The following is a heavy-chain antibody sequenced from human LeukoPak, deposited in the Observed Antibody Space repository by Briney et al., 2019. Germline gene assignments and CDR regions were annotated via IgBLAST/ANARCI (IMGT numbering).Heavy chain of an antibody. J-gene: IGHJ4*02. CDR1: GYTFTSYD. Sequence: ASVKVSCKASGYTFTSYDINWVRQAPGQGLEWMGWMNPNSGNTGYAQKFQGRVTMTRNTSISTAYMELSSLRSEDTAVYYCAKDIHPGLGSGASCCFDYWGQGTLVTVSS. D-gene: IGHD2-15*01. CDR3: AKDIHPGLGSGASCCFDY. V-gene: IGHV1-8*01. CDR2: MNPNSGNT.